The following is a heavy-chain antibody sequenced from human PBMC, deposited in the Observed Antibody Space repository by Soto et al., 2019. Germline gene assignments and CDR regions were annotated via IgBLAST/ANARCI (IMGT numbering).Heavy chain of an antibody. D-gene: IGHD2-15*01. V-gene: IGHV5-51*01. CDR1: GYSFTSYW. CDR2: TYPGDSDT. Sequence: GESLKISCKGSGYSFTSYWIGWVRQMPGKGLECMGITYPGDSDTRYSPSFQGQVTISADKSISTAYLQWSSLKASDTAMYYCARPRYPGRGYYGMDVWGQGTTVTVSS. J-gene: IGHJ6*02. CDR3: ARPRYPGRGYYGMDV.